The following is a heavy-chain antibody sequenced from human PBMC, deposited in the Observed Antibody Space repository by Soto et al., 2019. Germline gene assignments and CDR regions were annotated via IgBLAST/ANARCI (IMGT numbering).Heavy chain of an antibody. V-gene: IGHV3-23*01. CDR1: GFTFSKYA. Sequence: EVQLLESGGGLVQPGGSLRLSCAASGFTFSKYAVSWVRQAPGKGLQWVSTISGSGDNTYYADSVKGRFTITRDTSKSTLFMQMNGPGAEDTARYYCARDLVPAGVRGAFDSWGQGTRVTVSS. CDR2: ISGSGDNT. D-gene: IGHD2-2*01. J-gene: IGHJ4*02. CDR3: ARDLVPAGVRGAFDS.